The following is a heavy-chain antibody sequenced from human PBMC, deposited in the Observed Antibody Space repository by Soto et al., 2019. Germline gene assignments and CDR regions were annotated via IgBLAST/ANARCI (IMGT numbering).Heavy chain of an antibody. CDR1: GGSISSYY. Sequence: SETLSLTCTVSGGSISSYYWSWIRQPPGKGLEWIGYIYYSGSTNYNPSLKSRVTISVDTSKNQFSLKLSSVTAADTAVYYCARTLGFYDFWSGYWFDYWGQGTLVTVSS. CDR3: ARTLGFYDFWSGYWFDY. D-gene: IGHD3-3*01. CDR2: IYYSGST. V-gene: IGHV4-59*01. J-gene: IGHJ4*02.